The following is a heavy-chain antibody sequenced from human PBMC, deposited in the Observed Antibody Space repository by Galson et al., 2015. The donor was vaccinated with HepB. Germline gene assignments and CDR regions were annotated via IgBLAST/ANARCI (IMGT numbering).Heavy chain of an antibody. J-gene: IGHJ4*02. V-gene: IGHV1-24*01. D-gene: IGHD3-22*01. Sequence: SVKVSCKVSGNTLTQLSMHWVRQAPGKGLEWMGGFDPEDGEMIYAQKFQGRVTMTEDTSTDTAYMELSSLKSEDTAIYYCATPGSGYYLPFDFWGQGTLVTVSS. CDR1: GNTLTQLS. CDR2: FDPEDGEM. CDR3: ATPGSGYYLPFDF.